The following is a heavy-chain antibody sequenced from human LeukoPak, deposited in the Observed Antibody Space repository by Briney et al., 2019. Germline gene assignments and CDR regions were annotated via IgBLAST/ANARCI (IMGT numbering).Heavy chain of an antibody. D-gene: IGHD5-24*01. CDR2: IKQDGSEK. CDR3: ARTVEMATNKDAFDI. Sequence: RSGGSLRLSCAASGFTFSSYWMSWVRQAPGKGLEWVANIKQDGSEKYYVDSVKGRFTISRDNAKNSLYLQMNSLRAEDTAVYYCARTVEMATNKDAFDIWGQGTMVTVSS. J-gene: IGHJ3*02. V-gene: IGHV3-7*01. CDR1: GFTFSSYW.